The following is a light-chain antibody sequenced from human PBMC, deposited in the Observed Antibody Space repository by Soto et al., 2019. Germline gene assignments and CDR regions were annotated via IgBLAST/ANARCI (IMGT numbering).Light chain of an antibody. Sequence: EIVMTQSPATLSVSPGERATLSCRASQSVSSNLAGYQQKTGQAPRLLIYGASTRATGIPARFSGSGSGTEFTLTISSLQSEDFAVYYCQQYNNWWTFGQGTKVEIK. J-gene: IGKJ1*01. CDR2: GAS. CDR1: QSVSSN. V-gene: IGKV3-15*01. CDR3: QQYNNWWT.